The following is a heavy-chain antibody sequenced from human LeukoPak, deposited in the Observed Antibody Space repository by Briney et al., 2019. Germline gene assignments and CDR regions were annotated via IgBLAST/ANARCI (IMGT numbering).Heavy chain of an antibody. D-gene: IGHD3-22*01. V-gene: IGHV1-69*05. CDR2: IIPIFGTA. CDR3: ARAVKAYYDSSGYYDFDY. Sequence: GASVKVSCKASGGTFSSYAISWVRQAPGQGLEWMGGIIPIFGTANYAQKFQGRVTITTDESTSTAYMELSSLRSEDTAAYYCARAVKAYYDSSGYYDFDYWGQGTLVTVSS. CDR1: GGTFSSYA. J-gene: IGHJ4*02.